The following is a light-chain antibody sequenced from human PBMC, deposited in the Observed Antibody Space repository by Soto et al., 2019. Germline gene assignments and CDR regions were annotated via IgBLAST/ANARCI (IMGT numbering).Light chain of an antibody. J-gene: IGKJ2*01. CDR3: QQSNSTPYT. V-gene: IGKV1-39*01. CDR1: QSISSY. CDR2: AAS. Sequence: DVQMTQSPSSLSASVGDRVTITCRASQSISSYLNWYQQKPGKATKLLIYAASSLQSGVPSRFSGSRSGTAFTLTISSLQPEDFPNYYCQQSNSTPYTFGQGTKLEIK.